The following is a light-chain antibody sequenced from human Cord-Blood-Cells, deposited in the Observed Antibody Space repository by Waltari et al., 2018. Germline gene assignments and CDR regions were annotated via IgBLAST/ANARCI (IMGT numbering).Light chain of an antibody. Sequence: QSALTQPRSVSGSPGQSVTISCTGTSSDVGGYNYVSWYKQHPGKAPKLMIYDVSKGPSGVPDRFSGSKSGNTASLTISGLQAEDEADYYCCSYAGSYTLVFGGGTKLTVL. CDR3: CSYAGSYTLV. CDR2: DVS. V-gene: IGLV2-11*01. J-gene: IGLJ3*02. CDR1: SSDVGGYNY.